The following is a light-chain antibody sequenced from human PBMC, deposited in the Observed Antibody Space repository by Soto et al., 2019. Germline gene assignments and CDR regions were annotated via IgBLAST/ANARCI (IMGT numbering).Light chain of an antibody. J-gene: IGKJ1*01. CDR3: LQYNGYYRT. V-gene: IGKV1-5*01. CDR2: DAS. Sequence: DIQMTQSPSTLSASVRDTVTITCRASQTISGWLAWYQQRPGKAPNLLIFDASTLESGVPSRFSGSGSGTTFTLTSTSLHSDAFATDYCLQYNGYYRTFGQGTKVEIK. CDR1: QTISGW.